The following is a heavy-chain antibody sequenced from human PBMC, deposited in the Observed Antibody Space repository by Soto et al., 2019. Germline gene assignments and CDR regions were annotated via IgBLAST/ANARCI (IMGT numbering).Heavy chain of an antibody. CDR1: GGSISSGGYY. CDR3: ARGKVGIAVAGKLDY. Sequence: SETLSLTCTVSGGSISSGGYYWSWIRQHPGKGLEWIGYIYYSGSTYYNPSLKSRVTISVDTSKNQFSLKLSSVTAADTAVYYCARGKVGIAVAGKLDYWGQGTLVTVSS. J-gene: IGHJ4*02. D-gene: IGHD6-19*01. V-gene: IGHV4-31*03. CDR2: IYYSGST.